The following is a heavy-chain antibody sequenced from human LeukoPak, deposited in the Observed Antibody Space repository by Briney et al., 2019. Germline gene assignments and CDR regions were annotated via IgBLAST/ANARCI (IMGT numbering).Heavy chain of an antibody. V-gene: IGHV3-23*01. J-gene: IGHJ3*02. CDR3: AKDMTNFDI. D-gene: IGHD4-11*01. Sequence: PGGSLRLSCAASGFTVSSNYMSWVRQAPGKGLEWVSAISGSGGSTYYADSVKGRFTISRDNSKNTLYLQMNSLRAEDTAVYYCAKDMTNFDIWGQGTMVTVSS. CDR2: ISGSGGST. CDR1: GFTVSSNY.